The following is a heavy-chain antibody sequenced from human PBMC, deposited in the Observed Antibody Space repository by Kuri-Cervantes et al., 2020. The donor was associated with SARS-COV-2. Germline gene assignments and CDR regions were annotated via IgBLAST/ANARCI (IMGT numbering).Heavy chain of an antibody. V-gene: IGHV3-30*18. CDR2: ISYDTRNK. Sequence: GGCLRLSCAASGFTFSSYGMHWVRQAPGKGLEWVAVISYDTRNKYYADSVKGRFTISRDNSKNTLYLQVNSLRAEDTAVYYCAKIPFYDSSGYYSNYWGQGTLVTVSS. CDR1: GFTFSSYG. J-gene: IGHJ4*02. D-gene: IGHD3-22*01. CDR3: AKIPFYDSSGYYSNY.